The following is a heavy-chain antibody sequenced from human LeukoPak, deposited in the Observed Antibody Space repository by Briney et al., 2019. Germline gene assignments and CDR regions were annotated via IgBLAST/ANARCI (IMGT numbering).Heavy chain of an antibody. J-gene: IGHJ4*02. Sequence: PSETLSLTCTVSGGSISSYYWSWIRQPPGKGLVWIGYIYYSGSTNYNPSLKSRVTISVDTSKNQFSLKLSSVTAADTAVYYCARDRGYYDSSGYLDYWGQGTLVTVSS. CDR1: GGSISSYY. CDR2: IYYSGST. D-gene: IGHD3-22*01. V-gene: IGHV4-59*01. CDR3: ARDRGYYDSSGYLDY.